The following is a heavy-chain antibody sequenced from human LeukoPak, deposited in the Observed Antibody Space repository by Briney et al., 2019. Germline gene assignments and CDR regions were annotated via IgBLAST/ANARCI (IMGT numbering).Heavy chain of an antibody. CDR2: IKQDGSEK. J-gene: IGHJ6*03. Sequence: GGSLRLSCAASEFTFRNYWMSWVRQAPGKGLEWVANIKQDGSEKYYVDSVKGRFTISRDNSRNTLFVQMNSLRPEDTAVYYCARGISDSSDLRHYYYYMDVWGKGTTFTVSS. V-gene: IGHV3-7*01. CDR3: ARGISDSSDLRHYYYYMDV. D-gene: IGHD6-19*01. CDR1: EFTFRNYW.